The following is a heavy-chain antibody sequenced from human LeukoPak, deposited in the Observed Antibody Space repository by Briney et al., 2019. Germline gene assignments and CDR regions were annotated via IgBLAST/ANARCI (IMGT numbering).Heavy chain of an antibody. J-gene: IGHJ4*02. CDR1: GFTFSSYA. V-gene: IGHV3-23*01. CDR2: ISGNGGTT. CDR3: ARVPYVSGTFDY. D-gene: IGHD3-10*01. Sequence: GGSLRLSCAASGFTFSSYAMTWVRQAPGRGLEWVSAISGNGGTTYYADSVKGRFTISRDNSKNTLYLQMNSLRTEDTAVYYCARVPYVSGTFDYWGQGTLVTVSS.